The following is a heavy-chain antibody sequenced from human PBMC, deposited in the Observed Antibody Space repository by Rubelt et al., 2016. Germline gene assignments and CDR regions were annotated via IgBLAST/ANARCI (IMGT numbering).Heavy chain of an antibody. V-gene: IGHV4-59*05. CDR1: GGSISSYY. D-gene: IGHD1-14*01. J-gene: IGHJ5*02. CDR3: ARDHQTGVWFDP. CDR2: IYYSGST. Sequence: QVQLQESGPGLVKPSETLSLTCTVSGGSISSYYWSWIRQPPGKGLEWIGSIYYSGSTYYNPSLKSRVTISVDTSKNQFSLKLRSVTAADTAVYYCARDHQTGVWFDPWGQGTLVTVSS.